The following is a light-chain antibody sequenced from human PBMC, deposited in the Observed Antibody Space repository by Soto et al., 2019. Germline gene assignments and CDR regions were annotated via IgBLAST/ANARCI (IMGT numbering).Light chain of an antibody. Sequence: QSALTQPASVSGSPGQSITISCTGTSNDVGTYNYVSWYQQHPGKAPKLIIYDVITRPSGVSDRFSGSKSGSTASLTISGLQAEDEADYYCSSYTSSTTLVFGGGTQLTVL. CDR1: SNDVGTYNY. V-gene: IGLV2-14*01. J-gene: IGLJ2*01. CDR3: SSYTSSTTLV. CDR2: DVI.